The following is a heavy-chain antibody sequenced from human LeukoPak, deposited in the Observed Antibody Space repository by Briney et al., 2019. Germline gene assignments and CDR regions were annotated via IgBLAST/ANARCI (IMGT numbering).Heavy chain of an antibody. CDR3: ARGAIAYYYMDV. CDR1: GYSISSGYY. V-gene: IGHV4-38-2*02. D-gene: IGHD6-13*01. J-gene: IGHJ6*03. Sequence: SETLSLTCTVSGYSISSGYYWGWIRQPPGKGLEWIGSIYHSGSTYYNPSLKSRVTISVDTSKNQFSLKLSSVTAADTAVYYCARGAIAYYYMDVWGKGTTVTVSS. CDR2: IYHSGST.